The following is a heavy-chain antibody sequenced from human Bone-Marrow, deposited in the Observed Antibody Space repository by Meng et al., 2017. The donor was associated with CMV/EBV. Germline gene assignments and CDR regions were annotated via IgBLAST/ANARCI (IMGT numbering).Heavy chain of an antibody. Sequence: SCAASGFTFSSAWMNWVRQTPGKGLECVGRIQSGGATDYAASVNGRFIVSRDDSKNTVYLQMNTLRTEDTAVYYCTADPPGDSPYFDYWGQGTLVTVSS. CDR1: GFTFSSAW. CDR3: TADPPGDSPYFDY. J-gene: IGHJ4*02. V-gene: IGHV3-15*01. D-gene: IGHD2-21*02. CDR2: IQSGGAT.